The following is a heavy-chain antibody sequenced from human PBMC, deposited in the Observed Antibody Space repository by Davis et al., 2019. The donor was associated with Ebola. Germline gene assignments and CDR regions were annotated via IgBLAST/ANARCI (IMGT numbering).Heavy chain of an antibody. CDR3: ARERSGYHYFDY. CDR1: GGSISSYY. Sequence: PSETLSLTCTVSGGSISSYYWSWIRQPPGKGLEWIGYIYYSGRTYYNPSLKSRVTISVDTSKNQFSLRLGSVTAADTAVYYCARERSGYHYFDYWGPGTLVTVSS. V-gene: IGHV4-59*12. D-gene: IGHD3-3*01. J-gene: IGHJ4*02. CDR2: IYYSGRT.